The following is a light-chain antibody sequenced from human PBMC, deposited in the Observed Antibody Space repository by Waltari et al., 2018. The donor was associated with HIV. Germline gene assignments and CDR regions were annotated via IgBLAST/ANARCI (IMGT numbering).Light chain of an antibody. CDR1: QSVSSN. V-gene: IGKV3-15*01. CDR3: QQYNNWPPRS. J-gene: IGKJ1*01. CDR2: GAS. Sequence: EIVMTQPPATLSVSPGERATLSCRASQSVSSNLPWYQQKPGQAPRLLIYGASTRATGIPARFSGSGSGTEVTLTISSLQSEDFVVYYCQQYNNWPPRSFGQGTKVEIK.